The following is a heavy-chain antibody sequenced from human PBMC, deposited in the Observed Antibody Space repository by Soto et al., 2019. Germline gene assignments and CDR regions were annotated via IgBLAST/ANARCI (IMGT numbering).Heavy chain of an antibody. CDR1: GVSVSSNSAA. D-gene: IGHD1-1*01. Sequence: QVPLQQSGPGLVTPSQTLSLTCAISGVSVSSNSAAWNWIRQSPSRGLEWLGRTYYRSKRYNDYAVSVKSRITINPDTSKNQFSLQLNSVTPEDTAVYYCARVGDRFELERPYDAFDIWGQGTMVTVSS. V-gene: IGHV6-1*01. CDR3: ARVGDRFELERPYDAFDI. J-gene: IGHJ3*02. CDR2: TYYRSKRYN.